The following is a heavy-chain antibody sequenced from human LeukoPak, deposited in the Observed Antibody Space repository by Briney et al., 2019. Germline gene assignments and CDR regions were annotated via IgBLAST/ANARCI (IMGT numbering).Heavy chain of an antibody. CDR2: ISTGGSST. D-gene: IGHD5-18*01. CDR3: AKDYHKYSYGLD. CDR1: GFSFSDNY. Sequence: GGSLRLSCAASGFSFSDNYMSWIRQAPGKGLEWVSYISTGGSSTYYADSVKGRFTITRDNAKNSLYLQMSSLRAEDTAVYYCAKDYHKYSYGLDWGQGTLVTVSS. V-gene: IGHV3-11*01. J-gene: IGHJ4*02.